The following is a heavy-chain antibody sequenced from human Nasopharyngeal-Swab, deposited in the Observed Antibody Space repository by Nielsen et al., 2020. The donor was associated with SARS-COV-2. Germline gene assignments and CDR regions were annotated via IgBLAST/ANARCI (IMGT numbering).Heavy chain of an antibody. Sequence: KVSCKGSGYSFTSYWIGWVRQMPGKGLEWMGIIYPDDSDTRYSPSFQGQVTISADKSISTAYLQWSSLKASDIAMYYCARIPSTLPDYWGQGTLVTVSS. CDR3: ARIPSTLPDY. CDR2: IYPDDSDT. D-gene: IGHD5/OR15-5a*01. J-gene: IGHJ4*02. V-gene: IGHV5-51*01. CDR1: GYSFTSYW.